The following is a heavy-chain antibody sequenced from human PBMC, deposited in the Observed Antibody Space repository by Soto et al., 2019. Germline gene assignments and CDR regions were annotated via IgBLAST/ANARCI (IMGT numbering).Heavy chain of an antibody. J-gene: IGHJ5*02. V-gene: IGHV3-73*01. D-gene: IGHD3-3*01. CDR3: TRQSDFWSGINWLDP. CDR1: GFTFSGSA. Sequence: EVQLVESGGGLVQPGGSLKLSCAASGFTFSGSAMHWVRQAPGKGLEWVGRIRNKANSYATVYAASVTGRFTISRDDSNNRAYLQMNSLKTEDADVYYCTRQSDFWSGINWLDPWGQGTLVTVS. CDR2: IRNKANSYAT.